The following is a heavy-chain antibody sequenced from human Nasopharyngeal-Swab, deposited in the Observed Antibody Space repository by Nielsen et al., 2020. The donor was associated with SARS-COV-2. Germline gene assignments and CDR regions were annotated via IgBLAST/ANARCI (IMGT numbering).Heavy chain of an antibody. CDR3: ARDYYDSSGYPNRGYMDV. CDR2: IYYSGST. V-gene: IGHV4-31*02. J-gene: IGHJ6*03. D-gene: IGHD3-22*01. Sequence: SRQPPGKGLEWIGYIYYSGSTYYNPCLKSRVTISVDTSKNQFSLKLSSVTAADTAMYYCARDYYDSSGYPNRGYMDVWGKGTTVTVSS.